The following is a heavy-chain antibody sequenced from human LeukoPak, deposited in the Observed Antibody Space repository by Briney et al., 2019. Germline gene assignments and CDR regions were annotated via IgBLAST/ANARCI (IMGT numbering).Heavy chain of an antibody. J-gene: IGHJ4*02. CDR3: ARALLFDY. Sequence: GGSLRLSCAASGFTFDDYAMHWVRQAPGKGLEWVSLISGDGGSTYYADSVKGRFTISRDNSKNTLYLQINSLRAEDTAVYYCARALLFDYWGQGTLVTVSS. CDR1: GFTFDDYA. CDR2: ISGDGGST. V-gene: IGHV3-43*02.